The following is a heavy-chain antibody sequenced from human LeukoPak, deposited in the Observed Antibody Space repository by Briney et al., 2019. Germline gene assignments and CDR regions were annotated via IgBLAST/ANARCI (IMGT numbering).Heavy chain of an antibody. CDR3: AKDRSYYDSSGYIYYFDY. Sequence: GGSLRLSCAASEFTFSSYAMHWVRQAPGKGLEWVAVILYDGSNKKYADSVKGRFTISRDNSENTLYLQMNSLRAEDTAVYYCAKDRSYYDSSGYIYYFDYWGQGTLVTVSS. V-gene: IGHV3-30*18. J-gene: IGHJ4*02. CDR1: EFTFSSYA. D-gene: IGHD3-22*01. CDR2: ILYDGSNK.